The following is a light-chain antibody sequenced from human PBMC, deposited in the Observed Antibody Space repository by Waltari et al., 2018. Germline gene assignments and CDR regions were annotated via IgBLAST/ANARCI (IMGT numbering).Light chain of an antibody. CDR1: QSLLHRNGYNY. J-gene: IGKJ2*01. Sequence: DIVLTQSPLSLPVTPGEPASISCRSSQSLLHRNGYNYLDWYLQKPGQSPQLLIYFGSTRASGVPDRFSGSASGTDFTLTISSLESEDFAVYHCQQNGSLPYTFGQGTKLEIK. V-gene: IGKV2-28*01. CDR2: FGS. CDR3: QQNGSLPYT.